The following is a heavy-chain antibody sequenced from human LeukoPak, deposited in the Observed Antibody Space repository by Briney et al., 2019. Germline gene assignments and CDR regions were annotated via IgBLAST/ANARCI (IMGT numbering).Heavy chain of an antibody. CDR2: IIPIFGTA. CDR1: GGTFSSYA. D-gene: IGHD6-6*01. Sequence: SVKVSCKASGGTFSSYAISWVRQAPGQGLEWMGGIIPIFGTANYAQKFQGRVTITTDESTSAAYMELSSLRSEDTAVYYCARVQYSSSSTVYYYYMDVWGKGTTVTVSS. J-gene: IGHJ6*03. V-gene: IGHV1-69*05. CDR3: ARVQYSSSSTVYYYYMDV.